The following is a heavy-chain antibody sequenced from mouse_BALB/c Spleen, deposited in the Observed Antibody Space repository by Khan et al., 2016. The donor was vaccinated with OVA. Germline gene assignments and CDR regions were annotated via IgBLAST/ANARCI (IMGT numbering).Heavy chain of an antibody. V-gene: IGHV1-5*01. CDR2: IYPGNSDT. D-gene: IGHD1-3*01. Sequence: VQLKQSGTVLARPGASVKMSCKASGYSFTSYLIHWVKQRPGQGLEWIGDIYPGNSDTSYNQQFKDKAKLTAGTSASTSFMEVSNLTNEDSAVYYCTRGCYSSFYYWGQGTLVTVSA. J-gene: IGHJ3*01. CDR3: TRGCYSSFYY. CDR1: GYSFTSYL.